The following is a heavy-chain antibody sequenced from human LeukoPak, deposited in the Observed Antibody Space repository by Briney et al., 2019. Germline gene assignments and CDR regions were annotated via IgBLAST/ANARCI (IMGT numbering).Heavy chain of an antibody. CDR3: ASQDYYDSSGDDY. Sequence: GGSLRLSCAASGFTVSSNYMSWVRQAPGKGLEWVSVIYSGGSTYYADSVKGRFTISRDNSKNTLYLQMSSLRAEDTAVYYCASQDYYDSSGDDYWGQGTLVAVSS. D-gene: IGHD3-22*01. CDR1: GFTVSSNY. V-gene: IGHV3-53*01. CDR2: IYSGGST. J-gene: IGHJ4*02.